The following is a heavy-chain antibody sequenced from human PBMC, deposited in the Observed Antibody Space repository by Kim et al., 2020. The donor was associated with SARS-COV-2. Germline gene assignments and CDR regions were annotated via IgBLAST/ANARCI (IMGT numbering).Heavy chain of an antibody. J-gene: IGHJ4*02. D-gene: IGHD5-12*01. CDR2: INHSGST. V-gene: IGHV4-34*01. Sequence: SETLSLTCAVYGGSFSGYYWSWIRQPPGKGLEWIGEINHSGSTNYNPSLKSRVTISVDTSKNQFSLKLSSVTAADTAVYYCARGKGYSGYEPRYYFDYWGQGTLVTVSS. CDR1: GGSFSGYY. CDR3: ARGKGYSGYEPRYYFDY.